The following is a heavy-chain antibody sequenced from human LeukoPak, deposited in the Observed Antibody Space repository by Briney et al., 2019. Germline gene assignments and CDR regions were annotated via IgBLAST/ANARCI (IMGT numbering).Heavy chain of an antibody. D-gene: IGHD6-19*01. CDR2: ISGSGGNT. Sequence: PGGSLRLSCAASGFTFSNYAMSWVRQAPGKGLEWVSAISGSGGNTYYADSVKGRFTISRDNSKNTLYLQMNSLRAEDTAVYYCAKDLGSGWYYYWGQGTLVTVSS. CDR3: AKDLGSGWYYY. V-gene: IGHV3-23*01. J-gene: IGHJ4*02. CDR1: GFTFSNYA.